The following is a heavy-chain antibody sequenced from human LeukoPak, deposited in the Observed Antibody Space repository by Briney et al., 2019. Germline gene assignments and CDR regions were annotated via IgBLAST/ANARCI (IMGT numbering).Heavy chain of an antibody. J-gene: IGHJ4*02. D-gene: IGHD4-11*01. Sequence: PGGSLRLSCAASGFTFSSYGMHWVRQAPGKGLEWVAFIRYDGSNKYYADSVKGRFTISRDNSKNTLYLQMNSLRAEDTAVYYCARTLYSNDDYWGQGTLVTVSS. V-gene: IGHV3-30*02. CDR2: IRYDGSNK. CDR1: GFTFSSYG. CDR3: ARTLYSNDDY.